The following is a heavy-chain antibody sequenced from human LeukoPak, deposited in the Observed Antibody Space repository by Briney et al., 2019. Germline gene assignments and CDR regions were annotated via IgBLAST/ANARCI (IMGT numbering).Heavy chain of an antibody. V-gene: IGHV4-34*01. Sequence: PSETLSLTCVVYGGSFSGYHWSWIRQSPGKGLEWIGEINHRGSTNYNPSLKRRVTMSLDTSKNQFSLKLSSVTAADTAVYYCAKSLYGSGSYYDWFDPWGQGTLVTVSS. D-gene: IGHD3-10*01. CDR3: AKSLYGSGSYYDWFDP. CDR2: INHRGST. J-gene: IGHJ5*02. CDR1: GGSFSGYH.